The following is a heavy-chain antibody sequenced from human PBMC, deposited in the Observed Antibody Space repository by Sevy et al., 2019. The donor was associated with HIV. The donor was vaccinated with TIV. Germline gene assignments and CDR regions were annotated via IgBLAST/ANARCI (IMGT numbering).Heavy chain of an antibody. CDR3: XXDAWRSLVN. D-gene: IGHD6-6*01. CDR2: LNQDGSAK. V-gene: IGHV3-7*01. J-gene: IGHJ3*01. CDR1: EFTFSAYW. Sequence: GGSLRLSCAASEFTFSAYWMAWVRKVPGKGLEWVANLNQDGSAKYPVDSVKGRFTISRDNAKNSLYLQMNSVRVEDXXXXXXXXDAWRSLVNWGRGTMVTVSS.